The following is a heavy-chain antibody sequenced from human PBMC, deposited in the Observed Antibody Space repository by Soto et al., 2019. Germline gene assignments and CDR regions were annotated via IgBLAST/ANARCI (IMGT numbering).Heavy chain of an antibody. Sequence: PGGSLRLSCSASGFTFSNAWMNWVRQAPGKGLEWVGRIKSKTDGGTTDYAAPVKGRLTITKDTSKNQVVLTMTNMDPVDTATYYCAHRQPYYDFWSGPSDGYYYGMDVWGQGTTVTVSS. D-gene: IGHD3-3*01. CDR1: GFTFSNAW. CDR2: IKSKTDGGTT. CDR3: AHRQPYYDFWSGPSDGYYYGMDV. J-gene: IGHJ6*02. V-gene: IGHV3-15*07.